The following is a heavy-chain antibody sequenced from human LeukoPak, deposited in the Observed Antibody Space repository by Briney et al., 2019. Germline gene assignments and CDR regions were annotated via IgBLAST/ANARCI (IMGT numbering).Heavy chain of an antibody. J-gene: IGHJ4*02. Sequence: SETLSLTCTVSGGSISSYYWSWIRQPPGRGLEWIGYIYTSGSTNYNPSLKSRVTISVDTSKNQFSLKLSSVTAADTAVYHCARRDSSGWRYYFDYWGQGTLVTVSS. CDR2: IYTSGST. D-gene: IGHD6-19*01. CDR3: ARRDSSGWRYYFDY. V-gene: IGHV4-4*09. CDR1: GGSISSYY.